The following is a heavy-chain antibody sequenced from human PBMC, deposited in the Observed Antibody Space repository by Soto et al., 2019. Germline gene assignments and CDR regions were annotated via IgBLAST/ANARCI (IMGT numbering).Heavy chain of an antibody. D-gene: IGHD6-19*01. V-gene: IGHV3-30-3*01. CDR3: ARDWGSSGWYRGGDY. CDR2: TSYDGGNK. CDR1: GFTFSPYS. J-gene: IGHJ4*02. Sequence: VQLVESGGGVVQPGRSLRLSCAASGFTFSPYSMHWVRQAPGKGLEWVAVTSYDGGNKFYADSVKGRFTISRDNSKNTLYLQMDSLKPEDTAVYYCARDWGSSGWYRGGDYWGQGTLVTVSS.